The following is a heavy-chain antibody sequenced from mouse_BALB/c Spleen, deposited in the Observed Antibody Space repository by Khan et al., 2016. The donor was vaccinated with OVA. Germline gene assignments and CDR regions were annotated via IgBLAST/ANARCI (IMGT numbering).Heavy chain of an antibody. CDR3: ARDYWFTY. CDR2: ISSGGTT. CDR1: GFTFSNYA. Sequence: EVELVESGGDLVKPGGSLKLSCAASGFTFSNYAMSWVRQTPEKRLEWVASISSGGTTYFQDSVKGRFTISRDNGRNILYLQMSSLRSEDTAMYYCARDYWFTYWGQGTLVTVSA. V-gene: IGHV5-6-5*01. J-gene: IGHJ3*01.